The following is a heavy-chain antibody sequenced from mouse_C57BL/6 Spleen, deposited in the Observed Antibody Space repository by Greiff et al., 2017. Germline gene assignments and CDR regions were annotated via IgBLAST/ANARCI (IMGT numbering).Heavy chain of an antibody. V-gene: IGHV8-8*01. CDR2: IWWDDDK. D-gene: IGHD3-2*02. Sequence: QVTLKVSGPGILQPSQTLSLTCSFSGFSLSTFGMGVGWIRQPSGKGLEWLAPIWWDDDKYYNPALKSRLTISKDTSKNQVFLKIANVDTADTATYYCARIPAQAIAMDYWGQGTSVTVSS. J-gene: IGHJ4*01. CDR1: GFSLSTFGMG. CDR3: ARIPAQAIAMDY.